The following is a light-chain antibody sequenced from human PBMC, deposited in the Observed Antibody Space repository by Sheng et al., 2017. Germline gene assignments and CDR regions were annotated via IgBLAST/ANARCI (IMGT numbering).Light chain of an antibody. CDR1: QSVTNH. J-gene: IGKJ3*01. V-gene: IGKV3-11*01. CDR3: QQFHVLPLT. Sequence: EVVLTQSPGTLSLAPGERATLSCWASQSVTNHLAWYQQKVGQPPRLLISDASDRASDFPDRFSAGGYGTDFTLTISRVEPDDFAVYYCQQFHVLPLTFGPGT. CDR2: DAS.